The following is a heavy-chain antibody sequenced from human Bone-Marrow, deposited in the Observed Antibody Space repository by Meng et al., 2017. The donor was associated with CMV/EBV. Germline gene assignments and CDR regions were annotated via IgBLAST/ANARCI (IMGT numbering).Heavy chain of an antibody. D-gene: IGHD6-6*01. CDR3: ARVGSSTSFASYYYYGMDV. CDR1: GFTFSSYW. V-gene: IGHV3-7*01. J-gene: IGHJ6*02. Sequence: GESLKISCAASGFTFSSYWMCWVRQAPGKGLEWVSNIKQDGSEKYYVDSVKGRFTISRDNAKNSLYLQMNSLSAEDTAVYYCARVGSSTSFASYYYYGMDVWGQGTTVTVSS. CDR2: IKQDGSEK.